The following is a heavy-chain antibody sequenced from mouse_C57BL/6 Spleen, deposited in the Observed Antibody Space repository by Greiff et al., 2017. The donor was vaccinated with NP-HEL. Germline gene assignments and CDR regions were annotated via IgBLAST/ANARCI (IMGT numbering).Heavy chain of an antibody. Sequence: EVKLQESGPGLVKPSQSLSLTCSVTGYSITSGYYWNWIRQFPGNKLEWMGYISYDGSNNYNPSLKNRISITRDTSKNQFFLKLNSVTTEDTATYYCARLWDYDWYFDVWGTGTTVTVSS. CDR2: ISYDGSN. V-gene: IGHV3-6*01. J-gene: IGHJ1*03. CDR1: GYSITSGYY. D-gene: IGHD2-4*01. CDR3: ARLWDYDWYFDV.